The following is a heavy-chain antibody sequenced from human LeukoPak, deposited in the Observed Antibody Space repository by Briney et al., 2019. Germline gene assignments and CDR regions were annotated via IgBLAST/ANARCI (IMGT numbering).Heavy chain of an antibody. D-gene: IGHD6-13*01. Sequence: PGGSLRLSCAASGFTFSSYGMHWVRQAPGKGLEWVAVIWYDGSNENSADSVKGRFTISRDNSKNTLYLQMNSLRAEDTAVYYCAGYSSSRYYFHYWGQGTLLTVSS. CDR2: IWYDGSNE. CDR3: AGYSSSRYYFHY. CDR1: GFTFSSYG. J-gene: IGHJ4*02. V-gene: IGHV3-30*02.